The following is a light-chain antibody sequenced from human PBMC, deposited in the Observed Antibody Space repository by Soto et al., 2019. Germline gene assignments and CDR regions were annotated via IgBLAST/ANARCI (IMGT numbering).Light chain of an antibody. V-gene: IGLV2-23*01. CDR1: SSDVGSYNL. CDR3: CSYAGGTVV. J-gene: IGLJ2*01. CDR2: EGT. Sequence: QSVLTQPTSVSGSPGQSITISCTGASSDVGSYNLVSWYRQHPGKAPKLMIYEGTKRPSGVSDRFSGSKSGNTVSLTISGLQAEEEADYYCCSYAGGTVVFGGGTKLTVL.